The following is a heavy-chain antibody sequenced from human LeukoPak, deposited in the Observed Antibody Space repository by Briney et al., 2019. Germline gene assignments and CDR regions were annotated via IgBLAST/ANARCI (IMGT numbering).Heavy chain of an antibody. Sequence: GGSLRLSCVVSGIPFSDYYMNWIRQAPGKGLEWISYISSSSSYTDYADSVKGRFTISRDNAQNALFLQMNSLRVEDTAVYYCSCLSLNYWGQGTLVTVSS. V-gene: IGHV3-11*03. CDR2: ISSSSSYT. D-gene: IGHD3-16*01. J-gene: IGHJ4*02. CDR3: SCLSLNY. CDR1: GIPFSDYY.